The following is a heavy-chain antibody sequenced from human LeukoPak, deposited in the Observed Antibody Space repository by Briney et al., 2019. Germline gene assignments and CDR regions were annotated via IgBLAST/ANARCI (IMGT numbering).Heavy chain of an antibody. Sequence: GGSLRLSCAASGFAFSAYGMHWARQAPGKGLEWVAVLSYDGTNGYYAGSVKGRLTISRDNSKNTLDLQMNSLRAEDTAVYYCAKGLNSGWYGQSFDLWGQGTLVTVSS. CDR3: AKGLNSGWYGQSFDL. D-gene: IGHD6-19*01. CDR2: LSYDGTNG. V-gene: IGHV3-30*18. CDR1: GFAFSAYG. J-gene: IGHJ4*02.